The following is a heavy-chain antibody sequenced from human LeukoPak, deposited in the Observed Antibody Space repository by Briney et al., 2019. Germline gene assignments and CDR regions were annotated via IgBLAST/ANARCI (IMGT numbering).Heavy chain of an antibody. CDR1: GFTFSGSA. CDR3: TRLSGDNLNYGGNFDS. V-gene: IGHV3-73*01. J-gene: IGHJ4*02. Sequence: PGGSLRLSCAASGFTFSGSALHWVRKASGKGLEWIGRIRSKTNNYATTYAASVTGRFTISRDDSENTAYMQMNSLKTEDTAVYYCTRLSGDNLNYGGNFDSWGQGTLVTVSS. D-gene: IGHD1-7*01. CDR2: IRSKTNNYAT.